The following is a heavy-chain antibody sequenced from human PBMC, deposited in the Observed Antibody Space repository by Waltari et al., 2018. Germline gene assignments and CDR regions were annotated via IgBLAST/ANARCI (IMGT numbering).Heavy chain of an antibody. J-gene: IGHJ6*02. Sequence: EVQLVVSGGGLVQPGGPLRLSCAASGFTFSSYEMNWVRQAPGKGLEWVSYISSSGSTIYYADSVKGRFTISRDNAKNSLYLQMNSLRAEDTAVYYCARVSGELLYYYYGMDVWGQGTTVTVSS. CDR3: ARVSGELLYYYYGMDV. CDR1: GFTFSSYE. V-gene: IGHV3-48*03. CDR2: ISSSGSTI. D-gene: IGHD3-10*01.